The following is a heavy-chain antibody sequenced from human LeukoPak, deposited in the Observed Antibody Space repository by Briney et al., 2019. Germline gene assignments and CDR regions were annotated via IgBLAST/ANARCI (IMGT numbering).Heavy chain of an antibody. V-gene: IGHV1-2*02. J-gene: IGHJ5*02. CDR2: INPNSGGT. Sequence: ASVTVSCKASGYTFTGYYMHWVRQAPGQGLEWMGWINPNSGGTNYAQKFQGRVTMTRDTSISTAYMELSRLRSDDTAVYYCARGYNVWGSYRYLNWFDPWGQGTLVTVSS. CDR1: GYTFTGYY. D-gene: IGHD3-16*02. CDR3: ARGYNVWGSYRYLNWFDP.